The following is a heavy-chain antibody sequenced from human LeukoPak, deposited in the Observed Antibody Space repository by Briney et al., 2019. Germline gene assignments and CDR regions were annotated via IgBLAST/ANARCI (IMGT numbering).Heavy chain of an antibody. J-gene: IGHJ5*02. D-gene: IGHD6-13*01. V-gene: IGHV1-46*01. CDR2: INPSGGST. CDR3: ARDSRHSSSRYNWFDP. Sequence: ASVKVSCKASGYTFTGYYMHWVRQAPGQGLEWMGIINPSGGSTSYAQKFQGRVTMTRDMSTSTVYMELSSLRSEDTAVYYCARDSRHSSSRYNWFDPWGQGTLVTVSS. CDR1: GYTFTGYY.